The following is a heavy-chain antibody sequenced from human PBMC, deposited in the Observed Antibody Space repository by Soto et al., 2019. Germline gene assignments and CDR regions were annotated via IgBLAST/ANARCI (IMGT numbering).Heavy chain of an antibody. V-gene: IGHV4-30-4*01. D-gene: IGHD3-9*01. CDR1: GGSISSGDYN. J-gene: IGHJ4*02. CDR2: IYYSGST. CDR3: ASIPFLTGYYGGGYYFDY. Sequence: QVQLQESGPGLVKPSQTLSLTCTVSGGSISSGDYNWSWIRQPPGKGLEWIGYIYYSGSTYYNPSLTSRVTISVDTSKNQFSLKLSSVTAADTAVYYCASIPFLTGYYGGGYYFDYWGQGTLVTVSS.